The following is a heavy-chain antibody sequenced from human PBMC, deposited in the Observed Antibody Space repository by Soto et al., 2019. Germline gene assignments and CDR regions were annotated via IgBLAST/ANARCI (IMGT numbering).Heavy chain of an antibody. CDR3: GSGGLDSSVISADDAFDI. CDR2: IGTAGDT. J-gene: IGHJ3*02. D-gene: IGHD6-19*01. V-gene: IGHV3-13*01. CDR1: GFMFSSYD. Sequence: EVQLVESGGDLVQPGGLLRLSCAASGFMFSSYDMHWVRQGTGKGLEWVAAIGTAGDTYYLGSVKGRFTISRENDKKSLHLQSNVLRADDTAVYFCGSGGLDSSVISADDAFDIWGQGTVVTVSS.